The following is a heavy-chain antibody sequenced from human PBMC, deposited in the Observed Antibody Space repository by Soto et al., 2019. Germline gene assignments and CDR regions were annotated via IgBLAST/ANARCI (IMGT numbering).Heavy chain of an antibody. Sequence: EVQLLESGGGLVQPGGSLRLSCAASGFTFSSYAMSWVRQAPGKGLEWVSAISGSGGSTYYADSVQGRFTISRDNSKNTLYLQMNSLRAEDTAVYYCAKAHCTKGVCYRFLFDYLGQGTLVTVSS. CDR1: GFTFSSYA. V-gene: IGHV3-23*01. D-gene: IGHD2-8*01. CDR3: AKAHCTKGVCYRFLFDY. J-gene: IGHJ4*02. CDR2: ISGSGGST.